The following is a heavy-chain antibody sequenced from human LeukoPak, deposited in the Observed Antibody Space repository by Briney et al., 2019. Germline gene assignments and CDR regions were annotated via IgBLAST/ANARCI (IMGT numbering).Heavy chain of an antibody. Sequence: ASVKVSCKASGYTFTGYYLHGVRQAPGQGLEWMGRINPNSGGTNYAQKFQGRVTMTRDTSISTAYMELSRLRFDDTAVYYCARVAGTTDDYWGQGTLVTVSS. CDR3: ARVAGTTDDY. V-gene: IGHV1-2*06. CDR2: INPNSGGT. J-gene: IGHJ4*02. CDR1: GYTFTGYY. D-gene: IGHD1-1*01.